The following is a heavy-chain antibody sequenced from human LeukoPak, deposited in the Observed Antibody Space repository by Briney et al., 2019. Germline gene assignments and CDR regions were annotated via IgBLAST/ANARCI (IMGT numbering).Heavy chain of an antibody. J-gene: IGHJ4*02. CDR2: IIPIFGTP. CDR1: GDTFSNSA. CDR3: ARDEIAVAGFGTFDY. V-gene: IGHV1-69*13. D-gene: IGHD6-19*01. Sequence: SVKVSCKASGDTFSNSAFSWVRQAPGQGLEWMGGIIPIFGTPNYAQKFQGRVTISADESTSTVYMELSSLRSEDTAVFYCARDEIAVAGFGTFDYWGQGTLVTVSS.